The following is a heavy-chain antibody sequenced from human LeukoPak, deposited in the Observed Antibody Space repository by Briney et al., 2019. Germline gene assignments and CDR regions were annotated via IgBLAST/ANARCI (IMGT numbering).Heavy chain of an antibody. CDR2: IWPDGTNK. CDR1: GFIFSSYG. CDR3: ARDRKAVAADY. J-gene: IGHJ4*02. V-gene: IGHV3-33*01. D-gene: IGHD6-19*01. Sequence: PGGSLRLSCAASGFIFSSYGMHRVRQGPGKGLEWVAFIWPDGTNKYYRDSVKGRFTISRDNSKNTLYLQMNSLRAEDTAVYYCARDRKAVAADYWGQGTLVTVSS.